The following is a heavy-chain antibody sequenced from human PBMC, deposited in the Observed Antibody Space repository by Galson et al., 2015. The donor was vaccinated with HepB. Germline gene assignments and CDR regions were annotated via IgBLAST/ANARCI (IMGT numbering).Heavy chain of an antibody. CDR1: GGTFSSYA. CDR2: IIPIFGTA. CDR3: ARAKYYDFWSGYSHFDY. Sequence: SVKVSCKASGGTFSSYAISWVRQAPGQGLEWMGGIIPIFGTANYAQKFQGRVTITADESTSTAYMELSSLRSEDTAVYYCARAKYYDFWSGYSHFDYWGQGTLVTVSS. J-gene: IGHJ4*02. D-gene: IGHD3-3*01. V-gene: IGHV1-69*13.